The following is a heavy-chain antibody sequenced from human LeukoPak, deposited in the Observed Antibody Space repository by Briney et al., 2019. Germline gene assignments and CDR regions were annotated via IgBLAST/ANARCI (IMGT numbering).Heavy chain of an antibody. CDR1: GFSFSDYY. D-gene: IGHD6-13*01. CDR3: AKDIVAAGLFFDY. V-gene: IGHV3-11*01. J-gene: IGHJ4*02. CDR2: ISSSSSGSTT. Sequence: NPGGPLRLSCAASGFSFSDYYMGWIRQAPGKGLDWVSFISSSSSGSTTYYADSVKGRFTISRDNAKNSLYLQMDSLRAEDTAVYYCAKDIVAAGLFFDYWGQGTLVTVSS.